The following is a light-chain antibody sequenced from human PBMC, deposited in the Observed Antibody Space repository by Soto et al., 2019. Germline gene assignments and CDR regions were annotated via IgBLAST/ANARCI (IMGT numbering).Light chain of an antibody. CDR2: GAS. Sequence: EIIMTQSPATLSVSPGEGATLSCSTSHSISTNLAWYQHKRGQSPRLLVYGASTRATGVPARFSGSGSWAEFTLSIISLQSEDFAVYSCQQYNSWPTFGGGPKVEIK. V-gene: IGKV3-15*01. CDR1: HSISTN. J-gene: IGKJ4*01. CDR3: QQYNSWPT.